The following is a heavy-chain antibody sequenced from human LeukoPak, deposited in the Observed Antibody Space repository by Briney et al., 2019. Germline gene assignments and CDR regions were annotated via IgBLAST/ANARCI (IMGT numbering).Heavy chain of an antibody. Sequence: PGGSLRLSCAASGFSFSSYEMNWVRQAPGKGLEWVSFITGNSNYIYYADSVKGRFTISRDNAKNSLYLQMNSLRAEDTAVYYCARRRDSGSLQHFDYWGQGTLVTVSS. J-gene: IGHJ4*02. CDR1: GFSFSSYE. CDR3: ARRRDSGSLQHFDY. V-gene: IGHV3-21*04. CDR2: ITGNSNYI. D-gene: IGHD1-26*01.